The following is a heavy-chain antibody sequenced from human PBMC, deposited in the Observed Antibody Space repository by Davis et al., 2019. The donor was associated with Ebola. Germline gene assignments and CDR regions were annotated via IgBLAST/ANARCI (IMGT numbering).Heavy chain of an antibody. CDR2: INGDGRRT. CDR3: ARAVQGVAATVPYYFYGMDV. Sequence: GESLKISCAASGFTFSSYWMHWVRQAPGKGLVWVSRINGDGRRTNYADSVKGRFTISRDNAKNTLYLQMNSLRAEDTAVYHCARAVQGVAATVPYYFYGMDVWGQGTTVIVSS. V-gene: IGHV3-74*01. D-gene: IGHD6-25*01. CDR1: GFTFSSYW. J-gene: IGHJ6*02.